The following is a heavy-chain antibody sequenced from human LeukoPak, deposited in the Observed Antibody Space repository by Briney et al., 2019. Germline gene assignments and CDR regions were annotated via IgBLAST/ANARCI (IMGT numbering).Heavy chain of an antibody. CDR3: ARDRGSWADYYYMDV. J-gene: IGHJ6*03. Sequence: ASETLSLTCTASGGSISSSSYSWGWIRQPPGKGLEWVGNIYYTGSTYYNPSLKSRVTISVDTSKNRFSLKLSSVTAADTAVYYCARDRGSWADYYYMDVWGKGTTVTISS. D-gene: IGHD6-13*01. CDR2: IYYTGST. CDR1: GGSISSSSYS. V-gene: IGHV4-39*07.